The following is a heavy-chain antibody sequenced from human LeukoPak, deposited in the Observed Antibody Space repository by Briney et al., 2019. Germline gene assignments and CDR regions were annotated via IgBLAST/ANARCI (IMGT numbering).Heavy chain of an antibody. V-gene: IGHV4-4*07. D-gene: IGHD5-12*01. CDR3: ARSNGYEYYFDY. CDR1: GGSISSYY. J-gene: IGHJ4*02. Sequence: SETLSLTCTVSGGSISSYYWSWIRQPAGKGLESIGHISTSGSTNYNPSLKSRVTMSVDTSKNQFSLKLSSVTAADTAVYYCARSNGYEYYFDYWGQGTLVTVSS. CDR2: ISTSGST.